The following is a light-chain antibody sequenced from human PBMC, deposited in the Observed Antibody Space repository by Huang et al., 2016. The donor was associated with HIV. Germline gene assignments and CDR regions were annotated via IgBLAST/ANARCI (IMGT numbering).Light chain of an antibody. Sequence: EIVLTQSPGTLSLSPGERATLSCRASQSVTSSYLAWYQQIPGQAPRLLIYGASSRATGITDRFSGSGSGTDFTLTISRLEPEDFVVYYCQQYGSSALTFGGGTKVEIK. V-gene: IGKV3-20*01. CDR3: QQYGSSALT. J-gene: IGKJ4*01. CDR1: QSVTSSY. CDR2: GAS.